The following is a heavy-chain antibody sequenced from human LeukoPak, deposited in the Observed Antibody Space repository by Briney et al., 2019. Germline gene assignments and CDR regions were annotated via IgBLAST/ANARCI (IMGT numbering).Heavy chain of an antibody. CDR2: INPSGGST. J-gene: IGHJ5*02. CDR3: ARVGLLWFGTKGWFDP. CDR1: GYTFTSYY. V-gene: IGHV1-46*01. D-gene: IGHD3-10*01. Sequence: ASVKVSCKASGYTFTSYYMNWVRQAPGQGLEWMGIINPSGGSTSYAQKFQGRVTMTRDTSTSTVYMELSSLRSEDTAVYYCARVGLLWFGTKGWFDPWGQGTLVTVSS.